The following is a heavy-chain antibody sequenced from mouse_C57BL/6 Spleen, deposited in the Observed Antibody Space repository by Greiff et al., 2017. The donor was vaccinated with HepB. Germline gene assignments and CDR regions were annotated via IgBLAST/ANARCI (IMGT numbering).Heavy chain of an antibody. CDR3: ARGGYGSSLYYAMDY. CDR1: GYTFTSYW. J-gene: IGHJ4*01. CDR2: IDPSDSYT. D-gene: IGHD1-1*01. Sequence: QVQLQQPGAELVKPGASVKLSCKASGYTFTSYWMQWVKQRPGQGLEWIGEIDPSDSYTNYNQKLKGKATLTVDTSSSTAYMQLSSLTSEDSAVYYCARGGYGSSLYYAMDYWGQGTSVTVSS. V-gene: IGHV1-50*01.